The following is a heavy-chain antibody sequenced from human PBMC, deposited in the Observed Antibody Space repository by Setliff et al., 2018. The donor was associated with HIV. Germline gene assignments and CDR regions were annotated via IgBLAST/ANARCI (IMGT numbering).Heavy chain of an antibody. J-gene: IGHJ4*02. D-gene: IGHD3-22*01. CDR1: GYSLSSASY. CDR3: ARLTTTYYYDSSAYYHPV. Sequence: TSETLSLTCSVSGYSLSSASYWGWIRQSPEKGLEWIGSISLSGSTYYNPSLQSRVTISVDTSKNQFSLKLSSVTAADTAVFYCARLTTTYYYDSSAYYHPVWGQGTLVTVSS. CDR2: ISLSGST. V-gene: IGHV4-38-2*02.